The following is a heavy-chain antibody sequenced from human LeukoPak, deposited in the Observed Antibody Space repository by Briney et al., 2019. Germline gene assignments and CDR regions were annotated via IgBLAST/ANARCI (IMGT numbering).Heavy chain of an antibody. J-gene: IGHJ4*02. Sequence: PGGSLRLSCAASGFTFDDYGMSCVRQAPGKGLEWVSGINWNGGSTGYADSVKGRFTISRDNAKNSLYLQMNSLRAEDTALYHCARGGLRLGELSSYLDYWGQGTLVTVSS. CDR1: GFTFDDYG. CDR2: INWNGGST. D-gene: IGHD3-16*02. CDR3: ARGGLRLGELSSYLDY. V-gene: IGHV3-20*01.